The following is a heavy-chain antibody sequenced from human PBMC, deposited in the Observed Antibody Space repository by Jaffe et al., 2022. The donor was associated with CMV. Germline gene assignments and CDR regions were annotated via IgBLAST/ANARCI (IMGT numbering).Heavy chain of an antibody. Sequence: QVLLQQWGAGLVKPLETLSLTCAVYGGSFSGYYWNWIRQSPEKGLEWIGEINHGGSTSQNPSLESRVAISVDRSKNQISLRLHSVTAADTAVYYCARGKKYYETWSRHGNIAPEKRGLDPWGQGTLVIVSS. V-gene: IGHV4-34*02. CDR2: INHGGST. J-gene: IGHJ5*02. CDR1: GGSFSGYY. D-gene: IGHD3-16*01. CDR3: ARGKKYYETWSRHGNIAPEKRGLDP.